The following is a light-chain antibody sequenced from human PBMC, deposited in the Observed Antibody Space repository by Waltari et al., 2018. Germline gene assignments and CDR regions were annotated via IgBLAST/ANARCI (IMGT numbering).Light chain of an antibody. CDR1: QSVSSY. CDR2: DAS. Sequence: EIVLTQSPATLSLSPGERATLSCRASQSVSSYLAWYQQKPGKAPRLLIYDASNRATGIPARFSGSGSGTDFTLTISSLEPEDFAVYYCQQRSNWPLLTFGGGTKVEIK. V-gene: IGKV3-11*01. CDR3: QQRSNWPLLT. J-gene: IGKJ4*01.